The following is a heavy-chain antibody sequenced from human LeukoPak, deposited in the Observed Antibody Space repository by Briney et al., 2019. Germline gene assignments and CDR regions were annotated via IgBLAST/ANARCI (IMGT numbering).Heavy chain of an antibody. J-gene: IGHJ4*02. Sequence: QPGGSLRLSCAASGFTFSSYAMSWVRQAPEKGLEWVSTISGSGGATYYADSVKGRFTISRDNSKNTLYLQMNSLRAEDTAVYYCARGSDYCSSTSCFDYWGQGTLVTVSS. CDR3: ARGSDYCSSTSCFDY. CDR1: GFTFSSYA. CDR2: ISGSGGAT. D-gene: IGHD2-2*01. V-gene: IGHV3-23*01.